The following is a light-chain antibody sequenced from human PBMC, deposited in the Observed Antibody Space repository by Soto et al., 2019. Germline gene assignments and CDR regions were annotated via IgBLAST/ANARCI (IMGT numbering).Light chain of an antibody. V-gene: IGKV3-15*01. CDR1: QSVSSN. CDR2: GAS. J-gene: IGKJ4*01. Sequence: EIVMTQSPATLSVSPGERATLSCRASQSVSSNLAWYQQKPGQAPRLLIYGASTRATGIPARFSGSGSGTEFPLTISSLQSEDFAVYYCQQYNNWLARTFGGGTKVEIK. CDR3: QQYNNWLART.